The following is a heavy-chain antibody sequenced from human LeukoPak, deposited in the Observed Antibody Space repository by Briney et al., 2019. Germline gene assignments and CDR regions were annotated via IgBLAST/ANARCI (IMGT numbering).Heavy chain of an antibody. J-gene: IGHJ6*02. D-gene: IGHD3-9*01. V-gene: IGHV3-33*01. CDR3: AREGPKASLRYFDWFTGPDYYYGMDV. CDR1: GFTFSSYG. Sequence: PGGSLRLSCAASGFTFSSYGMHWVRQAPGKGLEWVAVIWYDGSNKYYADSVKGRFTISRDNSKNTLYLQMSSLRAEDTAVYYCAREGPKASLRYFDWFTGPDYYYGMDVWGQGTTVTVSS. CDR2: IWYDGSNK.